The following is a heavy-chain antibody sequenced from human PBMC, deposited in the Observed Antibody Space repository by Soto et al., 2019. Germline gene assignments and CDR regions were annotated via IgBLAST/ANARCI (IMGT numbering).Heavy chain of an antibody. CDR2: ISSSSSYI. CDR1: GFTFSSYS. J-gene: IGHJ4*02. V-gene: IGHV3-21*01. CDR3: ARDIPPYYYDSSGYLTY. D-gene: IGHD3-22*01. Sequence: PGGSLRLSCAASGFTFSSYSMNWVRQAPGKGLEWVSSISSSSSYIYYADSVKGRFTISRDNAKNSLYLQMNSLRAEDTAVYYCARDIPPYYYDSSGYLTYWGQGTLVTVSS.